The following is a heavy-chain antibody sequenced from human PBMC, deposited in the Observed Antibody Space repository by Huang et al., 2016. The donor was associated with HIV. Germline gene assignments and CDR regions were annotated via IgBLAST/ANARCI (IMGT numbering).Heavy chain of an antibody. D-gene: IGHD4-17*01. CDR1: GFIFNDFA. CDR3: SPSGDDYFYFYMDV. Sequence: QLVESGGDSVQSGRSLRLSCRGSGFIFNDFAINWFRQSPGKGREGRGFVRSKAFGGASKRAPSVKDRFTVSRDEAKNVAFLQMDNLQVDDTAIYYCSPSGDDYFYFYMDVWGNGTTVIVS. CDR2: VRSKAFGGAS. V-gene: IGHV3-49*03. J-gene: IGHJ6*03.